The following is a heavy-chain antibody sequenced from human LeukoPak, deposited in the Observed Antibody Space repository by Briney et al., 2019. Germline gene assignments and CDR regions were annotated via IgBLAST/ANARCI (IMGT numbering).Heavy chain of an antibody. V-gene: IGHV4-61*02. CDR2: IYTNGDT. Sequence: PSETLSLTCTVSGGSFSRAGYFWSWIQQPAGKGLEWIGRIYTNGDTNYNPSLKSRVTMSVDTSTNQFSLKLSSVTAADTAVYYCARERRDDYVSFDYWGQGTLVSVSS. D-gene: IGHD4-17*01. J-gene: IGHJ4*02. CDR3: ARERRDDYVSFDY. CDR1: GGSFSRAGYF.